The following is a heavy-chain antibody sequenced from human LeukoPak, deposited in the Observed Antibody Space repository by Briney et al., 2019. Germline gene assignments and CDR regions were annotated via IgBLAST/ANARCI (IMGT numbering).Heavy chain of an antibody. CDR3: ARGGDGAVDY. CDR2: IYSGGST. J-gene: IGHJ4*02. Sequence: GGSLRLSCAASGFTVSSNYMSWVRQAPGKGLEWVSVIYSGGSTYYADSVRGRFTISRDNAKNTVYLQMNSLRAEDSAVYYCARGGDGAVDYWGQGTLVTVSS. V-gene: IGHV3-66*01. D-gene: IGHD4-17*01. CDR1: GFTVSSNY.